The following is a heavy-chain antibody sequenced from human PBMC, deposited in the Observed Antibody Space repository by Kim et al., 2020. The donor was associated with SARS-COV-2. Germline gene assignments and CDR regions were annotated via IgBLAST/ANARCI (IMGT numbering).Heavy chain of an antibody. J-gene: IGHJ4*02. D-gene: IGHD5-18*01. CDR1: GGSFSGYH. V-gene: IGHV4-34*01. Sequence: SETLSLTCAVYGGSFSGYHWSWIRQSPGKGLEWIGEVNPGGSANYKPSLRSRVTISVDTSKNQFSLKLNSVTAADTAVYYCARDADLQQWPFDYRSQGTRVTVSS. CDR3: ARDADLQQWPFDY. CDR2: VNPGGSA.